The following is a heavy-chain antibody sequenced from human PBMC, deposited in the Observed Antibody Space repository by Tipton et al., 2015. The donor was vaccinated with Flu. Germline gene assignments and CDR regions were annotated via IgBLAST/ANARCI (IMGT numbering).Heavy chain of an antibody. Sequence: SLRLSCAASGFTFSSYWMSWVRQAPGKGLEWVANIKQDGSEKYYVDSVKGRFTISRDNAKNSLYLQMNSLRAEDTAVYYCAAFCGGDCYILNYWGQGTLVTVSS. J-gene: IGHJ4*02. V-gene: IGHV3-7*03. CDR2: IKQDGSEK. CDR3: AAFCGGDCYILNY. CDR1: GFTFSSYW. D-gene: IGHD2-21*01.